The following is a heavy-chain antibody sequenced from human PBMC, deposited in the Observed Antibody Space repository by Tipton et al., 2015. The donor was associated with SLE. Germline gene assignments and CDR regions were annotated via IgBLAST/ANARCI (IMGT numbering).Heavy chain of an antibody. J-gene: IGHJ5*02. V-gene: IGHV1-8*01. D-gene: IGHD2/OR15-2a*01. Sequence: SCVTSGYTFTNYDINWARQATGQGLEWMGWMNPNTGITFYAQNFQGRVTMTRNTSISTAYMELTSLRSEDTAVYFCARGMSGPLLSTSWGQGTLVTVSS. CDR3: ARGMSGPLLSTS. CDR1: GYTFTNYD. CDR2: MNPNTGIT.